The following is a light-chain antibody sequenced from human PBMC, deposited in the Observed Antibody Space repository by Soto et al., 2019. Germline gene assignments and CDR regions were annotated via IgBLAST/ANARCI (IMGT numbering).Light chain of an antibody. CDR3: ALFMGNGISV. Sequence: QSVVTQESSFSVSPGGTVTLTCGLISGSVSTANNPNWYQQTPRLAPRTLIYSTSTRSSGVPDRFSGSILGNKAALTITGAQADDESDYYCALFMGNGISVFGPGTKVNVL. V-gene: IGLV8-61*01. CDR1: SGSVSTANN. CDR2: STS. J-gene: IGLJ1*01.